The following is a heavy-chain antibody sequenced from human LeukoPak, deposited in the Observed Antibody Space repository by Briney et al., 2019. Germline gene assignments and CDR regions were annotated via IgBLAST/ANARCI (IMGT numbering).Heavy chain of an antibody. Sequence: SETLSLTCTVSGGSISGYFWVWIRQPPGKGLEWIGYIYYSGSTNYNPSLKSRVTISIDTSKNQFSLGLNSVTAADTGVYYCASNKYGGYERDFDYWGQGTLVSVSS. CDR1: GGSISGYF. J-gene: IGHJ4*02. CDR3: ASNKYGGYERDFDY. CDR2: IYYSGST. D-gene: IGHD5-12*01. V-gene: IGHV4-59*08.